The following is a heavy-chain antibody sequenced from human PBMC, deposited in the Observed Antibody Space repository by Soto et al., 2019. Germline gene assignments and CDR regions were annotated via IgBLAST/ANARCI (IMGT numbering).Heavy chain of an antibody. D-gene: IGHD1-26*01. CDR2: INSDGSTT. Sequence: EVQLVESGGGLIQPGGSLRLSCAASGFTFSSDWMHWVCQPPGKGLVWVSRINSDGSTTNYADSVKGRFTISRDNAKNTLYLQMNSLRAEDTAVYYCTRSLVGADDYWGQGTLVTVAS. J-gene: IGHJ4*02. CDR1: GFTFSSDW. V-gene: IGHV3-74*01. CDR3: TRSLVGADDY.